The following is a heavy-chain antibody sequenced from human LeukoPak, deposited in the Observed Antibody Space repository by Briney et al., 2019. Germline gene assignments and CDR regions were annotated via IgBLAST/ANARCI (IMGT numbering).Heavy chain of an antibody. D-gene: IGHD1-1*01. J-gene: IGHJ4*02. CDR1: GFTFNHHA. CDR3: TRDRGAYNLYDY. CDR2: IRSKAYGETA. Sequence: GGSLRLSCTASGFTFNHHAMCWVRQAPGKGLEWVGFIRSKAYGETADYAASVKGRFTISRDDSKAIAYLQMNSLKTEDTAVYHCTRDRGAYNLYDYWGQGTLVTVS. V-gene: IGHV3-49*04.